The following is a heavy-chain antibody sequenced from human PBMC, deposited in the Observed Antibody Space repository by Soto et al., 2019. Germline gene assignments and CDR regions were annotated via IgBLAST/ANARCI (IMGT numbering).Heavy chain of an antibody. V-gene: IGHV3-7*01. CDR2: LQRDGRRN. J-gene: IGHJ3*01. CDR1: GFTFNTYW. CDR3: XXXXXPXSGNVWYDALDV. Sequence: DVQLVESGGGLVQPGGSLRLACAASGFTFNTYWMTWVRQTPGKGLEWVAHLQRDGRRNLYVDSVEGRFPISRDNAKXXXXXXXXXXXXXXXXXXXXXXXXXPXSGNVWYDALDVWGQGTKVTVSS. D-gene: IGHD6-19*01.